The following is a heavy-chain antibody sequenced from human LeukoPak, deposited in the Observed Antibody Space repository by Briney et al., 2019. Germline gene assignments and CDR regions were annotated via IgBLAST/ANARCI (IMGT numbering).Heavy chain of an antibody. CDR1: GFTFSTNY. Sequence: GGSLRLSCAASGFTFSTNYMSWVRQAPGKGLEWVSAISGSGGSTYYADSVKGRFTISRDNSKNTLYLQMNSLRAEDTAVYYCAKDIRGKLGVFDYWGQGTLVTVSS. CDR2: ISGSGGST. CDR3: AKDIRGKLGVFDY. J-gene: IGHJ4*02. V-gene: IGHV3-23*01. D-gene: IGHD3-16*01.